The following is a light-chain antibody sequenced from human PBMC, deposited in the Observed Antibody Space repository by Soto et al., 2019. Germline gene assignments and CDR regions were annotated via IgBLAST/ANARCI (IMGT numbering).Light chain of an antibody. CDR1: SSDVGGFKY. J-gene: IGLJ3*02. CDR2: EVS. CDR3: SSYTNRNTWV. V-gene: IGLV2-14*01. Sequence: QSVLTQPASVSGSPGQSITISCTGTSSDVGGFKYVSWYQQHPGKAPKLMIYEVSNRPSGVSDRFSGSKSGNTASLTISGLQAEDEADYYCSSYTNRNTWVFGGGTKLTVL.